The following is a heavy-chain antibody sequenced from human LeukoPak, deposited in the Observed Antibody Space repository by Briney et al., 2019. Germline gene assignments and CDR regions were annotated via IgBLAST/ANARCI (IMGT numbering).Heavy chain of an antibody. CDR1: GGSISIGGYY. J-gene: IGHJ4*02. CDR2: IYYSGST. Sequence: SETLFLTCTVSGGSISIGGYYRSWIRQHPGKGLEWIGYIYYSGSTYYNPSLKSRVTTSVDTSKNQFSLKLSSVTAADTAVYYCARAPIWFGELSRSDYFDYWGQGTLVTVSS. CDR3: ARAPIWFGELSRSDYFDY. V-gene: IGHV4-31*03. D-gene: IGHD3-10*01.